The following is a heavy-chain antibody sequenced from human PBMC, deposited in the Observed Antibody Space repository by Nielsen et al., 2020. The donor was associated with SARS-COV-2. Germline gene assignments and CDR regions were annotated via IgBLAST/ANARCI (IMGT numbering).Heavy chain of an antibody. J-gene: IGHJ6*02. CDR3: ARGSGSYHHYYYYYGMDV. V-gene: IGHV3-48*03. D-gene: IGHD3-10*01. CDR1: GFTFSSYE. Sequence: GESLKISCAASGFTFSSYEMNWVRQAPGKGLEWVSYISSSGSTIYYADSVKGRFTISRDNAKNSLYLQMNNLRAEDTAVYYCARGSGSYHHYYYYYGMDVWGQGTTVTVSS. CDR2: ISSSGSTI.